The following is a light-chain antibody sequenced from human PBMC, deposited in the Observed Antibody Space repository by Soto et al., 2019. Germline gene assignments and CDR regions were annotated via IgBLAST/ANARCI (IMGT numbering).Light chain of an antibody. J-gene: IGKJ5*01. V-gene: IGKV3-11*01. CDR3: QQRSIWPIT. Sequence: EIVLTQSPATLSLSPGERATLSCRASQSVGSYLAWYQQKLGQAPRLLISDASNRATDIPARFSGSGSGTDFTLTISSLEPEDFAVYYCQQRSIWPITFGQGTRQEIK. CDR1: QSVGSY. CDR2: DAS.